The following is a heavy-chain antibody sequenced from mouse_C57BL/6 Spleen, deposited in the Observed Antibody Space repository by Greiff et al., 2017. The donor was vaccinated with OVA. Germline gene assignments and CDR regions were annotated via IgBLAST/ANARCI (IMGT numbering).Heavy chain of an antibody. J-gene: IGHJ3*01. Sequence: VQLQQSGPELVKPGASVKISCKASGYSFTGYYMNWVKQSPEKSLEWIGEINPSTGGTTYNQKFKAKATLTVDKSSSTAYMQLKSLTSEDSAVYDCARAGYGNYEGFAYWGQGTLVTVSA. CDR3: ARAGYGNYEGFAY. CDR1: GYSFTGYY. CDR2: INPSTGGT. D-gene: IGHD2-10*02. V-gene: IGHV1-42*01.